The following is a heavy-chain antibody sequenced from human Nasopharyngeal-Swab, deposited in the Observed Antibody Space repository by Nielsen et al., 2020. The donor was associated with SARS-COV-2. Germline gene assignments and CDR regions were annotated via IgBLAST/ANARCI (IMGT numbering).Heavy chain of an antibody. J-gene: IGHJ4*02. CDR3: AKDRAWGLDY. Sequence: ETLSLTCAASGFAFSTYAMSWVRQAPGKGLEWVSALSANGGRTYYADSVKGRFTISRDNSKNTLYLQMNTLRAEDTAVYYCAKDRAWGLDYWGQGTLVTVSS. D-gene: IGHD1-26*01. V-gene: IGHV3-23*01. CDR1: GFAFSTYA. CDR2: LSANGGRT.